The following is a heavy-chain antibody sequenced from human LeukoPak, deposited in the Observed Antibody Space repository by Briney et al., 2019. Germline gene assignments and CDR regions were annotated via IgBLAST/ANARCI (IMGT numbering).Heavy chain of an antibody. CDR2: INNDGINT. D-gene: IGHD2-15*01. CDR3: ARDKGYSSDY. CDR1: GFSLSSYW. Sequence: GGSLRLSCAASGFSLSSYWMHWVRQAPGKGLVWVSRINNDGINTNYADSVKGRFTISKDNAKNTLYLQMNSLRAEDTAVYYCARDKGYSSDYWGQGTLVTVSS. J-gene: IGHJ4*02. V-gene: IGHV3-74*01.